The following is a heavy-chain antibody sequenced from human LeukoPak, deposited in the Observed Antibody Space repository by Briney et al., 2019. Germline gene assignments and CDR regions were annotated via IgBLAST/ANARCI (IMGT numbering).Heavy chain of an antibody. J-gene: IGHJ5*02. CDR2: ISAYNGNT. CDR3: ARSIYDFWSGYYNTWFDP. CDR1: GYTFTSYG. Sequence: GASVKVSCKASGYTFTSYGISWVRQAPGQGLEWMGWISAYNGNTNNAQKLQGRVTMTTDTSTSTAYMELRSLRSDDTAVYYCARSIYDFWSGYYNTWFDPWGQGTLVTVSS. V-gene: IGHV1-18*01. D-gene: IGHD3-3*01.